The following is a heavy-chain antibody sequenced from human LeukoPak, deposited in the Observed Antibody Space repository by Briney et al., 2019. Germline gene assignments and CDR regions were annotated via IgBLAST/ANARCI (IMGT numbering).Heavy chain of an antibody. CDR1: GFTFSGFW. CDR3: AVSNWMDP. J-gene: IGHJ5*02. V-gene: IGHV3-74*01. CDR2: ISFDGSDA. Sequence: GGSLRLSCAASGFTFSGFWMHWVRRAPGKGLVWVSFISFDGSDATYADSVNGRFTISRDNAKNTLHLQMDSLTVEDTAVYCCAVSNWMDPWGQGTLVTVSS.